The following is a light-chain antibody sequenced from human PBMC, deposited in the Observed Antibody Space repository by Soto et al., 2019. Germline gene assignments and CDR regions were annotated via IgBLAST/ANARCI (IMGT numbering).Light chain of an antibody. Sequence: DIQMTQSRSDKSASVGDRVTITCRASQGISKYLAWFQQKPGKVPKRLIYAASSLQSGVPARFSGSGSGTEFTLTISSLQTEDCGTYDGLQHTSYPWTFGPGTKVDIK. J-gene: IGKJ1*01. CDR1: QGISKY. CDR3: LQHTSYPWT. V-gene: IGKV1-17*03. CDR2: AAS.